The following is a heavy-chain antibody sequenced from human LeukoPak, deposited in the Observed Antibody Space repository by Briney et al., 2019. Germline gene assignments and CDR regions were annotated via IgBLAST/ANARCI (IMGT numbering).Heavy chain of an antibody. Sequence: GGSLRLSCAASGFTFSSYGMHWVRQAPGKGLEWVAVIWYDGSNKYYADSVKGRFTISRDNSKNTLYLQMNSLRAEDTAVYYCARDFGSGWSAVAFDIWGQGAMVTVSS. CDR1: GFTFSSYG. CDR2: IWYDGSNK. V-gene: IGHV3-33*01. J-gene: IGHJ3*02. D-gene: IGHD6-19*01. CDR3: ARDFGSGWSAVAFDI.